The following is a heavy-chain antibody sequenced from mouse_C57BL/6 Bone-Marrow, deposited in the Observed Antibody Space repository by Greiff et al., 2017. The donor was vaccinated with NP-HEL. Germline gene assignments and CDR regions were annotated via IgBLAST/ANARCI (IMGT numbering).Heavy chain of an antibody. CDR3: TRVPVITTVVGYFDV. D-gene: IGHD1-1*01. Sequence: EVMLVESGEGLVKPGGSLKLSCAASGFTFSSYAMSWVRQTPEKRLEWVAYISSGGDYIYYADTVKGRFTISRDNARNTLYLQMSSLKSEDTAMYYCTRVPVITTVVGYFDVWGTGTTVTVSS. CDR1: GFTFSSYA. CDR2: ISSGGDYI. J-gene: IGHJ1*03. V-gene: IGHV5-9-1*02.